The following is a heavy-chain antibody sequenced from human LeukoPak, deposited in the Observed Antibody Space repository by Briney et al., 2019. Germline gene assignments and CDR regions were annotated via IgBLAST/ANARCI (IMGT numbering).Heavy chain of an antibody. CDR3: ARDRPTGTFDY. D-gene: IGHD1-1*01. Sequence: PSETLSLTCTVSGGSISSYYWGWIRQPPGKGLEWIGSINHSGITYYNPSLKSRVTISVDMSKNQFSLKLTSVTAADTAVYYCARDRPTGTFDYWGQGTLVTVSS. V-gene: IGHV4-38-2*02. J-gene: IGHJ4*02. CDR1: GGSISSYY. CDR2: INHSGIT.